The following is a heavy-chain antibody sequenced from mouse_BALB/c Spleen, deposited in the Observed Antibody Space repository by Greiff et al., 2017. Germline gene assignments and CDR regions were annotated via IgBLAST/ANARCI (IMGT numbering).Heavy chain of an antibody. D-gene: IGHD4-1*01. V-gene: IGHV3-2*02. Sequence: EVKVEESGPGLVKPSQSLSLTCTVTGYSITSDYAWNWIRQFPGNKLEWMGYISYSGSTSYNPSLKSRISITRDTSKNQFFLQLNSVTTEDTATYYCVGLGFAYWGQGTLVTVSA. J-gene: IGHJ3*01. CDR2: ISYSGST. CDR3: VGLGFAY. CDR1: GYSITSDYA.